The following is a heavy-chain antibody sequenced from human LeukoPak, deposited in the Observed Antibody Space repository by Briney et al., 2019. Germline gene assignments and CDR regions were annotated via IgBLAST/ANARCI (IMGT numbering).Heavy chain of an antibody. Sequence: PGGSLRLSCAASGFTFDDHGMSWVRQAPGKGLEWVAGINWNGDSTSYADSVKGRFTISRDNGKNTLYLQMTSLTAEDTAMYYCGSSEDGYIDYWGQGTLVVVSS. J-gene: IGHJ4*02. CDR1: GFTFDDHG. D-gene: IGHD5-24*01. CDR2: INWNGDST. V-gene: IGHV3-20*04. CDR3: GSSEDGYIDY.